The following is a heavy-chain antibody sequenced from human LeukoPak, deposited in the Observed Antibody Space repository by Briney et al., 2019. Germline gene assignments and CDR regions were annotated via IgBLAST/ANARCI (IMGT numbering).Heavy chain of an antibody. D-gene: IGHD6-13*01. CDR1: GFTFSSYA. CDR2: ISGSGGST. CDR3: AKDYLNSYSSSWPFDY. V-gene: IGHV3-23*01. J-gene: IGHJ4*02. Sequence: GGSLRLSCAASGFTFSSYAMSWVRQAPGKGLEWVSAISGSGGSTYYADSVKGRFTISRDNSKNTLYLQMNSLRAEDTAVYYCAKDYLNSYSSSWPFDYWGQGTLVTVSS.